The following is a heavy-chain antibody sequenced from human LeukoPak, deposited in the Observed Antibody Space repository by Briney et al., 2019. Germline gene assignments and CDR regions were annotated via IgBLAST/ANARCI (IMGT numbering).Heavy chain of an antibody. V-gene: IGHV3-48*03. CDR2: ISSSGSTI. CDR1: GFTFSSYE. D-gene: IGHD3-22*01. CDR3: AKDSKYSSGYYLTDY. J-gene: IGHJ4*02. Sequence: GGSLRLSCAASGFTFSSYEMNWVRQAPGKGLEWVSYISSSGSTIYYADSAKGRFTISRDNSKNTLYLQMNSLRAEDTAVYYCAKDSKYSSGYYLTDYWGQGTLVTVSS.